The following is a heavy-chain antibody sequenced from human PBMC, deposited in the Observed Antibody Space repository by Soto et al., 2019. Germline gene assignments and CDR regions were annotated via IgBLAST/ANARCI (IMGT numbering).Heavy chain of an antibody. CDR3: ARGYYYGSGRPTPGGMDV. J-gene: IGHJ6*02. V-gene: IGHV1-18*01. Sequence: QVHLVQSGAEVKKPGASVKVSCKASGYTFTNYDINWVRQAPGQGLEWMGWISTYTGNTNYAQKLQGRVTMTTDTHTRTAYGELRSLRSDDTAVYYCARGYYYGSGRPTPGGMDVWGQGTTVTVSS. CDR2: ISTYTGNT. CDR1: GYTFTNYD. D-gene: IGHD3-10*01.